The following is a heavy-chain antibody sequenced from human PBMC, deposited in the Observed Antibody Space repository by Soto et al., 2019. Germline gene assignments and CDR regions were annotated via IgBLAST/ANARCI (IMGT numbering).Heavy chain of an antibody. CDR2: IYHSGST. Sequence: SETLSLTCAVSGGSISSSNWWSWVRQPPGKGLEWIGEIYHSGSTNYNPSLKSRVTISVDESKNQFSLKLSSVTAADTAVYYCARDRPSVDTAMAWGYYYYYGMDVWGQGTTVTVSS. J-gene: IGHJ6*02. V-gene: IGHV4-4*02. CDR1: GGSISSSNW. CDR3: ARDRPSVDTAMAWGYYYYYGMDV. D-gene: IGHD5-18*01.